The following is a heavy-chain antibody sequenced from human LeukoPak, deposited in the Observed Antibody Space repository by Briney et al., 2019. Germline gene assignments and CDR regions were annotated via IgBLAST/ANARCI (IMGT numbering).Heavy chain of an antibody. CDR1: GFTFSSYE. CDR2: ISSSSSTI. J-gene: IGHJ4*02. V-gene: IGHV3-48*01. D-gene: IGHD6-13*01. CDR3: ARDLISSSWYNYFDY. Sequence: GGSLRLSCAASGFTFSSYEMNWVRQAPGKGLEWVSYISSSSSTIYYADSVKGRFTISRDNAKNSLYLQMNSLRAEDTAVYYCARDLISSSWYNYFDYWGQGTLVTVSS.